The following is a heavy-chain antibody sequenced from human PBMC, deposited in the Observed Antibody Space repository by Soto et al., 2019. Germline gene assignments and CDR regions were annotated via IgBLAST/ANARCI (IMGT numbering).Heavy chain of an antibody. CDR2: IYYSGST. CDR1: GDSISNSNYY. J-gene: IGHJ5*02. Sequence: QLQLQESGPGLVKPSETLSLTCTISGDSISNSNYYWGWIRQPPGKGLEWIGSIYYSGSTYYNPSLKSRGTISVDTSRNQFSLKLRSVTAGDTAVYHCARTGYGSGRTWFDPWGQGTLVTVSS. D-gene: IGHD3-10*01. CDR3: ARTGYGSGRTWFDP. V-gene: IGHV4-39*01.